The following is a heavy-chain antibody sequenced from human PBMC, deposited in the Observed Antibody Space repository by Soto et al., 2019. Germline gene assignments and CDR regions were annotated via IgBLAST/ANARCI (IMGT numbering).Heavy chain of an antibody. CDR3: VRRAAYSSSYFFDY. V-gene: IGHV2-70*01. J-gene: IGHJ4*02. D-gene: IGHD6-6*01. Sequence: SGPTLVNPTQTLTLTCTFSGFSLRTSGMCVSWIRQPPGKALEWLALVDWDDDKYYNTSLRTRLTISRDTSKNQVILTMTNMDPVDTATYYCVRRAAYSSSYFFDYWGQGSLVTVSS. CDR1: GFSLRTSGMC. CDR2: VDWDDDK.